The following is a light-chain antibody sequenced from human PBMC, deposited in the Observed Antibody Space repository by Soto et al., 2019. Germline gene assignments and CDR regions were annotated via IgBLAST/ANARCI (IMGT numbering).Light chain of an antibody. CDR3: QQYNGDSRG. V-gene: IGKV1-5*01. Sequence: DIQMTQSPSTLSASVGDRVTITCRASQNINIWLAWYQQKPGKAPKLLIYNAAYLESGVPSGFSGSGSGTEFTLTISSLQPDDFAIYYCQQYNGDSRGFGQGTKVELK. J-gene: IGKJ1*01. CDR2: NAA. CDR1: QNINIW.